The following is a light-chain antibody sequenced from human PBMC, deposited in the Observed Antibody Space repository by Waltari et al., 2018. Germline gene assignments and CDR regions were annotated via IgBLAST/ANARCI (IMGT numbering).Light chain of an antibody. CDR3: CSYAGSYTLI. Sequence: QSALTQPHSVSGSPGQSVTISCTGTSSDVGSYNYVSWYQHHPGKAPKVMVYAVTELPSGVPDLFSGSKSGNTASLTISGLQTDDEADYFCCSYAGSYTLIFGGGTKLTVL. V-gene: IGLV2-11*01. J-gene: IGLJ2*01. CDR2: AVT. CDR1: SSDVGSYNY.